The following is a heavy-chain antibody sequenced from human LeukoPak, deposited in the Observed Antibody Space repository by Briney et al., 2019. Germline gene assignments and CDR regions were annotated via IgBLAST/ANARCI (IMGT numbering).Heavy chain of an antibody. D-gene: IGHD5-12*01. Sequence: PGGSLRLSCAASGFTFSSYEMNWVRQAPGKGLEWVSYISSSGSTIYYADSVKGRFTISRDNAKNSLYLQVNSLRAEDTAVYYCARDGAVVATIDFDYWGQGTLVTVSS. CDR1: GFTFSSYE. V-gene: IGHV3-48*03. CDR3: ARDGAVVATIDFDY. CDR2: ISSSGSTI. J-gene: IGHJ4*02.